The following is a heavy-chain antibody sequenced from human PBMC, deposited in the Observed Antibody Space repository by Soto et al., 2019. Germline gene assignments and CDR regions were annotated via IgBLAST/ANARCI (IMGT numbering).Heavy chain of an antibody. CDR1: GGSISSCDYY. Sequence: KPSETLSLTCTVSGGSISSCDYYWSWIRQPPGKGLEWIGYIYYSGSTYYNPSLKSRVTISVDTSKNQFSLKLSSVTAADTAVYYCARETRVDYYYGMDVWGQGTTVTVSS. CDR3: ARETRVDYYYGMDV. D-gene: IGHD3-10*01. CDR2: IYYSGST. V-gene: IGHV4-30-4*01. J-gene: IGHJ6*02.